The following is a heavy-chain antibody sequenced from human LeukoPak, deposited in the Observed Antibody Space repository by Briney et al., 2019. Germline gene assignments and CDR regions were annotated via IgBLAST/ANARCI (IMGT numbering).Heavy chain of an antibody. J-gene: IGHJ4*02. CDR2: IKQDGSET. CDR1: GFTFSNYW. D-gene: IGHD3-3*01. CDR3: ARDFWGAYRVDYFDY. Sequence: GGALRLSCAASGFTFSNYWMSWVRRAPGKGREWVANIKQDGSETYYVHSVRGRFTISRDNANKSLYLQMNRLRAEDTAVYYCARDFWGAYRVDYFDYWGQGTLVTVSS. V-gene: IGHV3-7*01.